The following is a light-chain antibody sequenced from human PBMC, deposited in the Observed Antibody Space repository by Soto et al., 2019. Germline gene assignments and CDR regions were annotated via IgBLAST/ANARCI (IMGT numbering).Light chain of an antibody. J-gene: IGLJ2*01. CDR3: TSYTSSSSVV. CDR1: SSDVGGYNY. V-gene: IGLV2-14*01. CDR2: GVS. Sequence: QSALTQPASVSGSPGQSITISCTGTSSDVGGYNYVSWYQQHPRKVPKLMIYGVSNRPSGVSSRFSGSKSGNTASLTISGLQVEDEAHYYCTSYTSSSSVVFGGGTKVTVL.